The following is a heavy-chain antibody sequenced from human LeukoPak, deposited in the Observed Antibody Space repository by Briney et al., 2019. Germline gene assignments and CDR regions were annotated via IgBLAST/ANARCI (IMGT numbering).Heavy chain of an antibody. CDR1: GYTFTGYY. CDR3: ARVLAVAGTYNWFDP. J-gene: IGHJ5*02. Sequence: ASVKVSCKASGYTFTGYYMHWVRQAPGQGLEWMGWINPNSGGTNYAQKFQGRVTMTRDTSISTAYMELSRLRSDDTAVYYCARVLAVAGTYNWFDPWGQGTLVTVSP. D-gene: IGHD6-19*01. V-gene: IGHV1-2*02. CDR2: INPNSGGT.